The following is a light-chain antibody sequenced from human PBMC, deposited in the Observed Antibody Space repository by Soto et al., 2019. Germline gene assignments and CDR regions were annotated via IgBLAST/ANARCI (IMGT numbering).Light chain of an antibody. CDR3: QQSYSTPYT. V-gene: IGKV1-39*01. CDR2: AAS. Sequence: DLQMTQSPSSLSASVGDRVTITCRASQRISSYLNWYQQKPGKAPKLLIYAASGLQSGVPARFSGSGSETDFTLTISSLHPEDFATYYCQQSYSTPYTFRQGTKLEIK. J-gene: IGKJ2*01. CDR1: QRISSY.